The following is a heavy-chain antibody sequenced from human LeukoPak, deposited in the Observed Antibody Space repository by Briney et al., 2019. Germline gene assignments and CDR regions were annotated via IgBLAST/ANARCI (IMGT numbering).Heavy chain of an antibody. D-gene: IGHD6-6*01. CDR3: AKVPTPYSSSNYFDY. CDR2: ISAGGVTT. J-gene: IGHJ4*02. CDR1: GFAFSKYA. V-gene: IGHV3-23*01. Sequence: PGGSLRLSCAGSGFAFSKYAMSWVRQAPGKGLEWVSAISAGGVTTNSADSVKGRFTISRDNSKNTLYLQMNSLRAEDTAVYYCAKVPTPYSSSNYFDYWGQGTLVTVSS.